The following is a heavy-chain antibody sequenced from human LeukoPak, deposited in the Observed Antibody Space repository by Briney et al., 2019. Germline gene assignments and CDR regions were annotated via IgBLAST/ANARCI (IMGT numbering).Heavy chain of an antibody. D-gene: IGHD6-6*01. CDR1: GFTFSSYS. V-gene: IGHV3-21*01. CDR2: ISSSRNDI. Sequence: PGGSLRLSCAASGFTFSSYSFNWVRQAPGKGLEWVSSISSSRNDIYYADSVKGRFTISRDNAKSSLYLQMNSLRAEDTAVYYCASGYSRSSNDYWGQGTLVTVSS. CDR3: ASGYSRSSNDY. J-gene: IGHJ4*02.